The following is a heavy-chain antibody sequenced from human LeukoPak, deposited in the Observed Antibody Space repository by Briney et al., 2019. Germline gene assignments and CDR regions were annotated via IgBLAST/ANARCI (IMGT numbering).Heavy chain of an antibody. Sequence: GGSLRLSCAASGFSFNIYWMTWVRQAPGKGLEWVADIQQDGGQQYYVDSVKGRFTISRDNAKNSLFLQMNSLRAEDTAVYYCARVASWGGIDMRSLDYWGQGNLVTVSS. V-gene: IGHV3-7*01. J-gene: IGHJ4*02. D-gene: IGHD3-10*01. CDR1: GFSFNIYW. CDR3: ARVASWGGIDMRSLDY. CDR2: IQQDGGQQ.